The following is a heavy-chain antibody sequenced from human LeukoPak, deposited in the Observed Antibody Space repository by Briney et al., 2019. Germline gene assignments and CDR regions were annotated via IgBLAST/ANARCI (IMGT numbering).Heavy chain of an antibody. J-gene: IGHJ4*02. V-gene: IGHV3-30*04. CDR2: ISYDGSNK. Sequence: PGGSLRLSCAASGFTFSSYAMHWVRQAPGKGLEWVAVISYDGSNKYYADSVKGRFTISRDNSKNTLYLQMNSPRAEDTAVYYCARDPGGLLWFGEFLYYFDYWGQGTLVTVSS. CDR1: GFTFSSYA. D-gene: IGHD3-10*01. CDR3: ARDPGGLLWFGEFLYYFDY.